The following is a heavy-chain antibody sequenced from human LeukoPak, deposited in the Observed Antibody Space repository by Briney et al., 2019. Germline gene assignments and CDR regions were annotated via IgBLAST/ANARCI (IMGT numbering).Heavy chain of an antibody. CDR2: IYYSRST. CDR3: ARELGTYYYDSSGYYYVDY. Sequence: PSETLSLTCTVSGGSISSEDYYWSWIRQPPGKGLEWIGYIYYSRSTYYNPSLKSRVTISVDTSKNQFSLKLSSVTAADTAVYYCARELGTYYYDSSGYYYVDYWGQGTLVTVSS. D-gene: IGHD3-22*01. V-gene: IGHV4-30-4*01. J-gene: IGHJ4*02. CDR1: GGSISSEDYY.